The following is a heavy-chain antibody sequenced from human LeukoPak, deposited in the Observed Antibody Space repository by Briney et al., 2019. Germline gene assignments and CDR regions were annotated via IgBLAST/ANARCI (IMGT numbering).Heavy chain of an antibody. Sequence: GSLRLSCAASGFSFSSYNMNWVRQAPGKGLEWVGYIYYSGSINYNPSLKSRVTISVDTSNNQFSLKLSSVTAADTAVYYCARDDSSGYYNWFDPWGQGTLVTVSP. D-gene: IGHD3-22*01. CDR2: IYYSGSI. CDR1: GFSFSSYN. J-gene: IGHJ5*02. CDR3: ARDDSSGYYNWFDP. V-gene: IGHV4-59*01.